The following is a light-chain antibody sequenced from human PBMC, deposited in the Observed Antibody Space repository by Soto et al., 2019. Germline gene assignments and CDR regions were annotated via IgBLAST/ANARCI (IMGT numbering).Light chain of an antibody. Sequence: DIQMTQSPSTLSASVGDRVTITCRASQSISSWLAWYQQRPGKAPKLLIYKASSRESGVPSRFSGSGSGTEFTLTIRSLQPDDFGRYYCQQYNSYPLTFGGGTKVEIK. J-gene: IGKJ4*01. CDR3: QQYNSYPLT. V-gene: IGKV1-5*03. CDR2: KAS. CDR1: QSISSW.